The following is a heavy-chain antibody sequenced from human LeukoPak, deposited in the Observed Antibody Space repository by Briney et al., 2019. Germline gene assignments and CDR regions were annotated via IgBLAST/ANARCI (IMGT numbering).Heavy chain of an antibody. J-gene: IGHJ4*02. D-gene: IGHD6-25*01. CDR3: AREPSGLLFDY. CDR2: ISPYNDNT. V-gene: IGHV1-18*01. Sequence: ASVKVSCKASGYTFTSFGISWVRQVPGQGFEWMGWISPYNDNTNYAQKFQGRVTMTTGTSTSTVFMELRGLRSDDTAVYYCAREPSGLLFDYWGQGTLVTVSS. CDR1: GYTFTSFG.